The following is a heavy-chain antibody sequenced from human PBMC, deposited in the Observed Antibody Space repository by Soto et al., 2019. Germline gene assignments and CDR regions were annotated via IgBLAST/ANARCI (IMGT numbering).Heavy chain of an antibody. Sequence: EVQLLKSGGGLVQPGGSLRLSCAASGFTFNSYARSWVRQAPGKGLEWVSTISDSGGNTYYVDSVKGWFTISRYNSKNTLYLQMNSLRAEDTAVYYCAKRTVGDHWGQGTLVTVSS. V-gene: IGHV3-23*01. CDR3: AKRTVGDH. CDR1: GFTFNSYA. D-gene: IGHD1-26*01. J-gene: IGHJ4*02. CDR2: ISDSGGNT.